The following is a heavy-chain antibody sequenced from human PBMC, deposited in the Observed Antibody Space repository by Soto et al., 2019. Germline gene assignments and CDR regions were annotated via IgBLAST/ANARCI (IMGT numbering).Heavy chain of an antibody. J-gene: IGHJ6*02. V-gene: IGHV1-46*01. CDR2: INPSGGST. D-gene: IGHD3-3*01. CDR3: ARGTIFGVVIRYYYYGMDV. Sequence: ASVKVSCKASGYTFTSYYMHWVRQAPGQGLEWMGIINPSGGSTSYAQKFQGRVTMTRDTSTSTVYMELSSLRSEDTAVYYCARGTIFGVVIRYYYYGMDVCGQGTTVTASS. CDR1: GYTFTSYY.